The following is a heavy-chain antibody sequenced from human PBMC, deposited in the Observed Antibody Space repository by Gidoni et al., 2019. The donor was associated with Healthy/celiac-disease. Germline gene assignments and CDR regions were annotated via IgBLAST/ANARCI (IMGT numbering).Heavy chain of an antibody. V-gene: IGHV3-64D*06. Sequence: EVQLVESGGGLVQPGGSLRLSFSASGFTFSSYAMHWVRQVPGKGLEYVSAISSNGGSTYYADSVKGRFTISRDNSKNTLYLQMSSLRAEDTAVYYCVKALGGSGWSEFDYWGQGTLVTVSS. CDR3: VKALGGSGWSEFDY. D-gene: IGHD6-19*01. J-gene: IGHJ4*02. CDR2: ISSNGGST. CDR1: GFTFSSYA.